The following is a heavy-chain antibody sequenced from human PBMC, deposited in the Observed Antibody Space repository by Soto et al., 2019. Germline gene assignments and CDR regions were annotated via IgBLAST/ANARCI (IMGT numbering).Heavy chain of an antibody. V-gene: IGHV3-7*01. CDR2: IKQDGSEK. Sequence: GGSLRLSCAASGFTFSSYWMSWVRQAPGKGLEWVANIKQDGSEKYYVDSVKGRFTISRDNAKNSLYLQMNSLRAEDTAVYYCARDSTYYDFWSGIDYWGQGTLVTVSS. D-gene: IGHD3-3*01. CDR1: GFTFSSYW. J-gene: IGHJ4*02. CDR3: ARDSTYYDFWSGIDY.